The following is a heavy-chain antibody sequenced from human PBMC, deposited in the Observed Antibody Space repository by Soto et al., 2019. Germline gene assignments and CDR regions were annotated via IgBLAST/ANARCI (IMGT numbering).Heavy chain of an antibody. J-gene: IGHJ6*02. CDR2: IYPGDSDT. CDR3: ARIQSWYSGYYYGMDV. CDR1: GYSFTSYW. D-gene: IGHD6-13*01. Sequence: GESLKISCKGSGYSFTSYWIGWVRQMPGKGLEWMGIIYPGDSDTRYSPSFQGQVTISADKSISTAYLQWSSLKASDTAMHYCARIQSWYSGYYYGMDVWGQGTTVTVSS. V-gene: IGHV5-51*01.